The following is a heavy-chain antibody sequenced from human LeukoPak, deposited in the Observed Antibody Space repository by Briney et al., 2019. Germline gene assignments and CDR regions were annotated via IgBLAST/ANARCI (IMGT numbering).Heavy chain of an antibody. D-gene: IGHD3-10*02. V-gene: IGHV3-7*01. Sequence: GGSLRLSCAASGFTFNTYWMSWVRQAPGEGLEWVANIKPDGSESYYADSVKGRFSISRDNTKNSLYLQMNSLRAEDTAVYYCARDVRSGLNYFVFADYWGQGTLVTVSS. CDR1: GFTFNTYW. J-gene: IGHJ4*02. CDR3: ARDVRSGLNYFVFADY. CDR2: IKPDGSES.